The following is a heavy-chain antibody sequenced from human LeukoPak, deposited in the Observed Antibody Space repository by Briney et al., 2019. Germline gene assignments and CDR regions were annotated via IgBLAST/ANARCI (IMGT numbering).Heavy chain of an antibody. CDR3: ARVAAHIVVVPAALDY. D-gene: IGHD2-2*01. J-gene: IGHJ4*02. CDR2: ISAYNGNT. Sequence: GASVKVSCKASGHTFTSYGISRVRQAPGQGLEWMGWISAYNGNTNYAQKLQGRVTMTTDTSTSTAYMELRSLRSDDTAVYYCARVAAHIVVVPAALDYWGQGTLVTVSS. CDR1: GHTFTSYG. V-gene: IGHV1-18*01.